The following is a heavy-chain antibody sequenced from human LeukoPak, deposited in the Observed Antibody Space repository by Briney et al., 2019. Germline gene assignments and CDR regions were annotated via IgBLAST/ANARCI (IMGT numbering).Heavy chain of an antibody. J-gene: IGHJ5*02. CDR2: ISAYNGNT. D-gene: IGHD6-19*01. Sequence: ASVKVSCKASGYTFTSYDISWVRQAPGQGLEWMGWISAYNGNTNYAQKFQGRVTMTTDTSTSTAYMELRSLRSDETAVYYCARDLRTAVAGNWFDPWGQGTLVTVSS. CDR1: GYTFTSYD. CDR3: ARDLRTAVAGNWFDP. V-gene: IGHV1-18*01.